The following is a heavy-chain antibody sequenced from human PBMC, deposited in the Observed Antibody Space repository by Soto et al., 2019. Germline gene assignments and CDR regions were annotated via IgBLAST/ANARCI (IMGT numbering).Heavy chain of an antibody. CDR3: AGGKYYDFLL. Sequence: SETLSLTCTVSGGSISRYYWSWFRQPPGKGLEWIGYIYYSGSTNYNPSLKSRVTISVDTSKNQFSLKLSSVTAADTAVYYCAGGKYYDFLLWGQGTMVTVSS. V-gene: IGHV4-59*01. D-gene: IGHD3-3*01. CDR1: GGSISRYY. J-gene: IGHJ3*01. CDR2: IYYSGST.